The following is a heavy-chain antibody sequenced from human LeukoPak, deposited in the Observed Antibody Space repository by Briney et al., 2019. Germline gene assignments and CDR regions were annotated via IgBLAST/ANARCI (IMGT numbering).Heavy chain of an antibody. CDR2: IYSGGST. Sequence: GGSLRLSCVVSGFTSSSSWMNWVRQAPGKGLEWVSVIYSGGSTYYADSVKGRFTISRDNSKNTLYLQMNSLRAEDTAVYYCARSGLWYSSGWFDYWGQGTLVTVSS. J-gene: IGHJ4*02. V-gene: IGHV3-53*01. D-gene: IGHD6-19*01. CDR3: ARSGLWYSSGWFDY. CDR1: GFTSSSSW.